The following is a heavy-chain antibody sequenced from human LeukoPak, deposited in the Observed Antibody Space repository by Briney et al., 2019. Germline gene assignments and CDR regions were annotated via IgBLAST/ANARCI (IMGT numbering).Heavy chain of an antibody. D-gene: IGHD5-12*01. J-gene: IGHJ5*02. CDR3: ARPTNIVATVENWVDP. Sequence: GGSLRLSCAASGFTFSSYWMHWVRQAPGKGLVWVSRINSDGSSTSYADSVKGRFTISRDNAKNTLYLQMNSLRAEDTAVYYCARPTNIVATVENWVDPWGQGTLVTVSS. V-gene: IGHV3-74*01. CDR1: GFTFSSYW. CDR2: INSDGSST.